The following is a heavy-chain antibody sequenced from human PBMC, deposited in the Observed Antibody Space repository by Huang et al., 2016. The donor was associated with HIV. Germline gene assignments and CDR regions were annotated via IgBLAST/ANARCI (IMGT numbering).Heavy chain of an antibody. Sequence: QVHLVQSRGELKKPGASVRVSCKTSGYTFNNYGIGWGRQAPGQGLEGMGWISADSGNPNYAQKFQGRLTLTTDTSTRTVYMDLRSLRSDDTAVYYCATDTRAYYYGSGTNGMDVWGQGTTVIVSS. CDR1: GYTFNNYG. CDR2: ISADSGNP. J-gene: IGHJ6*02. V-gene: IGHV1-18*04. D-gene: IGHD3-10*01. CDR3: ATDTRAYYYGSGTNGMDV.